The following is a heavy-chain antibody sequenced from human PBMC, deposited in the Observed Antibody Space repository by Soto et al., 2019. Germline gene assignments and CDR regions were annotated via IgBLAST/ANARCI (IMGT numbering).Heavy chain of an antibody. D-gene: IGHD6-19*01. J-gene: IGHJ4*02. CDR1: GFTFSSYT. Sequence: QVQLVESGGGVVQPGRSLRLSCAASGFTFSSYTMHWVRQAPGKGLEWVAVISYDDGVNKYYADSVKGRFTISRDNTKHTLYQQMSSLRVEDTAVYYCARSIAVAGTPEFDYWGQGALVTVSS. V-gene: IGHV3-30-3*01. CDR2: ISYDDGVNK. CDR3: ARSIAVAGTPEFDY.